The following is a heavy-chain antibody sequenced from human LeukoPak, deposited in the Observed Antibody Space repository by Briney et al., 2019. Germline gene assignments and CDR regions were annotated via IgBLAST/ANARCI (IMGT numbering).Heavy chain of an antibody. CDR1: GYSISSGYY. CDR3: ARRYDYVWGSYRKSTYYYFDY. J-gene: IGHJ4*02. Sequence: SETLSLTCTVSGYSISSGYYWGWIRQPPGKGLEWIGSIYHSGSTYYNPSLKSRVTISVDTSKNQFSLKLSSVTAADTAVYYCARRYDYVWGSYRKSTYYYFDYWGQGTLVTVSS. CDR2: IYHSGST. D-gene: IGHD3-16*02. V-gene: IGHV4-38-2*02.